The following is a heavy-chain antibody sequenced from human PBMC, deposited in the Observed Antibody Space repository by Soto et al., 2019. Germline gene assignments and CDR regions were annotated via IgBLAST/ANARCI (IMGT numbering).Heavy chain of an antibody. CDR1: GFTFSSYA. V-gene: IGHV3-23*01. CDR2: ISGSGGST. J-gene: IGHJ5*02. CDR3: AKGQESSGYRNWFDP. D-gene: IGHD3-22*01. Sequence: EVQLLESGGGLVQPGGSLRLSCAASGFTFSSYAMSWVRQAPGKGLEWVSAISGSGGSTYYADSVKGRFTISRDNSKNALYLQMNSLRAEDTAVYYCAKGQESSGYRNWFDPWGQGTLVTVSS.